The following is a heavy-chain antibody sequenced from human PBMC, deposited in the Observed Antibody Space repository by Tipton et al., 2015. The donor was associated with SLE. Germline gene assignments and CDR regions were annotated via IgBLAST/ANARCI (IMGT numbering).Heavy chain of an antibody. Sequence: TLSLTCTVSGGSISSYYWSWIRQPPGKGLEWIGYIYTSGRTNYNPSLKSRVTISVDTSKNQFSLKLSSVTAADTAVYYCARVRNNGDYVGAFDIWGQGTMVTVSS. V-gene: IGHV4-4*08. D-gene: IGHD4-17*01. CDR2: IYTSGRT. CDR3: ARVRNNGDYVGAFDI. CDR1: GGSISSYY. J-gene: IGHJ3*02.